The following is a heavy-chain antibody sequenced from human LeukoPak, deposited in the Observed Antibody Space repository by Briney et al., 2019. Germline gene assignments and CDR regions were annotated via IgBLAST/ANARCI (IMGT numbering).Heavy chain of an antibody. CDR2: ISGSGGST. D-gene: IGHD1-26*01. J-gene: IGHJ4*02. CDR1: GFTFSSYA. Sequence: GGSLRLSCAASGFTFSSYAMSWVRQARGKGLELVSAISGSGGSTYCADSVKGRFTISRDYSKNTLYLQMNSLRAEDTAVYYCAKDPPGIVGATGEDYWGQGTLVTVSS. V-gene: IGHV3-23*01. CDR3: AKDPPGIVGATGEDY.